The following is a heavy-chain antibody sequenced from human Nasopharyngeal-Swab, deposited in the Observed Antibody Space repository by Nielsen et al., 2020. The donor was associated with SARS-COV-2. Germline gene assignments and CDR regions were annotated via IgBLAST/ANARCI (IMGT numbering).Heavy chain of an antibody. J-gene: IGHJ6*02. CDR2: INTNTGNP. D-gene: IGHD6-13*01. V-gene: IGHV7-4-1*02. CDR1: GYTFTSYA. CDR3: AREAAAGIVYGMDV. Sequence: ASAQVSCKASGYTFTSYAMNWVRQAPGQGREWMGWINTNTGNPTYAQGFTGRFVFSLDPSVSTAYLQISSLKAEDTAVYYCAREAAAGIVYGMDVWGQGTTVTVSS.